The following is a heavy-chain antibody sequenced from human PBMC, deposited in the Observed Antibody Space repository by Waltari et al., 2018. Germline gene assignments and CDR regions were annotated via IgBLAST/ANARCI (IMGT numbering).Heavy chain of an antibody. CDR1: GSAFESYW. CDR2: INEDGTEK. D-gene: IGHD3-16*01. J-gene: IGHJ6*02. V-gene: IGHV3-7*01. CDR3: VRDHERGGYGMDV. Sequence: QLVESGGALVQRGGSLRLSGKVPGSAFESYWVSWVRQPLGGGLEWVANINEDGTEKFFADSVEGRFAISRDNAENSLYLQMNSPRTEDTGIYYCVRDHERGGYGMDVWGQGTTVTVS.